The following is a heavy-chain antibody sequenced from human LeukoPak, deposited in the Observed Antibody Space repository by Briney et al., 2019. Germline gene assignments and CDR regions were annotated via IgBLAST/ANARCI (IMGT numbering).Heavy chain of an antibody. V-gene: IGHV3-23*01. CDR3: ARRGGSSGWGDFDI. D-gene: IGHD6-19*01. Sequence: PGGSLRLSCAASGFTFSSYTMNWVRQAPGKGLEWVSSISGSGDATFYADSVKGRFTISRDNSKNTLYLQMNSLSREDTAVYYCARRGGSSGWGDFDIWGQGTMVTVSS. CDR1: GFTFSSYT. CDR2: ISGSGDAT. J-gene: IGHJ3*02.